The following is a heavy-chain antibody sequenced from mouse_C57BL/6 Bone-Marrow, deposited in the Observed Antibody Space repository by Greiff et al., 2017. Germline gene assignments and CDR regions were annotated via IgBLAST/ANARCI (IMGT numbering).Heavy chain of an antibody. J-gene: IGHJ1*03. V-gene: IGHV2-2*01. CDR2: IWSGGNT. D-gene: IGHD1-1*01. CDR3: ARNGYYYGTYWYFDV. Sequence: QVQLQQPGPGLVQPSQSLSITCTVSGFSLTSYGVHWVRQSPGKGLEWLGVIWSGGNTDYNAAFISRLSISKDNSKSQVFFKMNSLQADDTTIYYCARNGYYYGTYWYFDVWGTGTTVTVSS. CDR1: GFSLTSYG.